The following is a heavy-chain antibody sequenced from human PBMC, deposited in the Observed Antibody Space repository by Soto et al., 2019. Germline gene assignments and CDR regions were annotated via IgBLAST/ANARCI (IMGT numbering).Heavy chain of an antibody. CDR2: ISYDGSNK. J-gene: IGHJ4*02. Sequence: GGSLRLSCAASGFTFSSYAMHWVRQAPGKGLEWVAVISYDGSNKYYADSVKGRFTISRDNSNNTLYLQMNSLRTEDTAVYYCARPTEDTSWIMYYWGQGTLVTVSS. V-gene: IGHV3-30-3*01. CDR1: GFTFSSYA. D-gene: IGHD2-2*03. CDR3: ARPTEDTSWIMYY.